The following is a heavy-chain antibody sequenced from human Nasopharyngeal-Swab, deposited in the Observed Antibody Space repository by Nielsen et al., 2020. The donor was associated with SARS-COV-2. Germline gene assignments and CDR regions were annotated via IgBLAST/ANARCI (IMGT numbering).Heavy chain of an antibody. J-gene: IGHJ5*02. CDR1: GGSFTDYY. CDR2: INHRGST. D-gene: IGHD3-22*01. V-gene: IGHV4-34*01. Sequence: SETLSLTCAVYGGSFTDYYWTWIRQPPGKGLEWIGEINHRGSTNYNPSLKSRVTISADTSKNQFSLNLRSVTAADTAVYYCARDYYYDSSGPYIPWGQGIRVTVSS. CDR3: ARDYYYDSSGPYIP.